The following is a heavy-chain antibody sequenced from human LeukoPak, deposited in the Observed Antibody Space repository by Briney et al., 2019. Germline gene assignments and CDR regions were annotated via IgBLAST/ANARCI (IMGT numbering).Heavy chain of an antibody. CDR3: ARVYPTVVTPGDFDY. CDR2: MNPNSGNT. J-gene: IGHJ4*02. Sequence: ASVKVSCKASGYTFTSYYMHWVRQAPGQGLEWMGWMNPNSGNTGYAQKFQGRVTMTRNTSISTAYMELSSLRSEDTAVYYCARVYPTVVTPGDFDYWGQGTLVTVSS. V-gene: IGHV1-8*02. CDR1: GYTFTSYY. D-gene: IGHD4-23*01.